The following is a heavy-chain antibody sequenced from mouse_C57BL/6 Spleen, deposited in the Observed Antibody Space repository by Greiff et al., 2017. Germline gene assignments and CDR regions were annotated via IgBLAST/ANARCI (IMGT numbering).Heavy chain of an antibody. J-gene: IGHJ4*01. D-gene: IGHD1-1*02. V-gene: IGHV1-82*01. CDR1: GYAFSSSW. CDR3: ARSRGGYYAMDY. CDR2: IYPGDGDT. Sequence: VQLQQSGPELVKPGASVKISCKASGYAFSSSWMNWVKQRPGKGLEWIGRIYPGDGDTNYNGKFKGKATLTADKSSSTAYMQLSSLTSEDSAVCFCARSRGGYYAMDYWGQGTSVTVSA.